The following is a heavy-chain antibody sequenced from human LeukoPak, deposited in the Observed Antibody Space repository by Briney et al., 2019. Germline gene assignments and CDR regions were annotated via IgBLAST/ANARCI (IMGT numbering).Heavy chain of an antibody. CDR2: MNPSGST. J-gene: IGHJ4*02. CDR1: GGSFSGYY. V-gene: IGHV4-34*01. Sequence: SETLSLTCAVYGGSFSGYYWTWIRQTPEKGLEWIGEMNPSGSTNYNPSLKSRVTISVDTSKNQFSLKLSSVTAADTAVYYCARGWFSNPFFDYWGQGTLVTVSS. CDR3: ARGWFSNPFFDY. D-gene: IGHD3-10*01.